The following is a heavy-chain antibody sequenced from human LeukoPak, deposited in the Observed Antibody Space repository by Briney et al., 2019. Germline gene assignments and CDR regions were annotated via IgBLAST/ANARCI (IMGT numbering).Heavy chain of an antibody. Sequence: GGSLRLSCEVSGFTLDRYWMSWVRQAPGKGLEWVANIKQDGSETHHVDSVKGRFTISRDNAKNSLYLQMNSLGVEDTAEYYCARTRRVDKPWHCMDVWGKGTTVIVS. CDR1: GFTLDRYW. D-gene: IGHD5-24*01. J-gene: IGHJ6*03. V-gene: IGHV3-7*01. CDR2: IKQDGSET. CDR3: ARTRRVDKPWHCMDV.